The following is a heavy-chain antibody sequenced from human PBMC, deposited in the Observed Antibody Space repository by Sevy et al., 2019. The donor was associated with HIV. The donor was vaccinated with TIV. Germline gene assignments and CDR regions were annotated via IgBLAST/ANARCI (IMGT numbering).Heavy chain of an antibody. CDR1: GFSFSYYP. CDR2: ISYDGVNQ. D-gene: IGHD2-15*01. CDR3: ARVVGRGEYLIYAYLDY. V-gene: IGHV3-30*01. J-gene: IGHJ4*02. Sequence: GGSLRLSCAASGFSFSYYPMHWVRQAPGKGLEWVALISYDGVNQYYAASVKGRITLSRVNSKNTVYMEMNNLRPGDTAVYYCARVVGRGEYLIYAYLDYWGQGTLVTVSS.